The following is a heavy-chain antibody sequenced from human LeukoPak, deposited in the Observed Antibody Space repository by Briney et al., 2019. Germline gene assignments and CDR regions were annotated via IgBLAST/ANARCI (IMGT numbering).Heavy chain of an antibody. Sequence: GESLKIYCQGSGYSLTSYWIGWVRQMPGKGLEWMGIIYPGDSDTRYSPSFQGQVTFSADNSIGTAYLQWSSLKASDTAMYYCATSRIMATISPFDYWGQGTLVTVSS. CDR2: IYPGDSDT. D-gene: IGHD5-24*01. V-gene: IGHV5-51*01. CDR3: ATSRIMATISPFDY. CDR1: GYSLTSYW. J-gene: IGHJ4*02.